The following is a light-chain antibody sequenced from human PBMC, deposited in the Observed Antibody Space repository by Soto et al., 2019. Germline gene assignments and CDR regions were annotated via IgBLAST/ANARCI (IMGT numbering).Light chain of an antibody. CDR1: SGHSSSA. CDR2: LNSDGSH. Sequence: QLVLTQSPSASASLGASVKLTCTLSSGHSSSAIAWLQQQPEKGPRYLMKLNSDGSHNKGDGIPDRFSGSSSGAERYLTISSLQSEDEADYYCQTWDTGIRVFGGGTKVTVL. V-gene: IGLV4-69*01. CDR3: QTWDTGIRV. J-gene: IGLJ3*02.